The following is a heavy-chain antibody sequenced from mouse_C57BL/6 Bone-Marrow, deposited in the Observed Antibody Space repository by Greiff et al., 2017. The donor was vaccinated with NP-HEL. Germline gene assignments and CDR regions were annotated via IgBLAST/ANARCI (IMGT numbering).Heavy chain of an antibody. J-gene: IGHJ4*01. CDR2: INPYNGGT. CDR3: ARRGSSGYVYYYAMDY. V-gene: IGHV1-19*01. CDR1: GYTFTDYY. D-gene: IGHD3-2*02. Sequence: VQLQQSGPVLVKPGASVKMSCKASGYTFTDYYMNWVKQSHGKSLEWIGVINPYNGGTSYNQKFKGKATLTVDKSSSTAYMELNSLTSEDSAVYYCARRGSSGYVYYYAMDYWGQGTSVTVSS.